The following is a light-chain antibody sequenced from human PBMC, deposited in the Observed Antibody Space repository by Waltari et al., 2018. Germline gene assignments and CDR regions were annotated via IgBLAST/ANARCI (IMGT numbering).Light chain of an antibody. CDR3: QHYVRLPAT. Sequence: EIVLTQSPGTLSLSPGERATLSCRASQSVSRTLAWYQQKPGQAPRLPIYGASTRATGIPERFSGGGSGTDFSLTISRLEPEDFALYYCQHYVRLPATFGQGTKVEIK. V-gene: IGKV3-20*01. CDR1: QSVSRT. CDR2: GAS. J-gene: IGKJ1*01.